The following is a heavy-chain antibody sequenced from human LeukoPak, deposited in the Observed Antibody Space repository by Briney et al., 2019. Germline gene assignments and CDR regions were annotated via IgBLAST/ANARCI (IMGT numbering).Heavy chain of an antibody. V-gene: IGHV1-69*13. CDR2: IIPDFGTA. D-gene: IGHD2-15*01. CDR1: GGTFSSYS. Sequence: GASVKLSCKASGGTFSSYSISWVRQAPGQGLEWMGGIIPDFGTANYAQKFQGRVTITADESTSTAYMELSSLRSEDTAVYYCASKGLGSPPRFDPWGQGTLVTVSS. CDR3: ASKGLGSPPRFDP. J-gene: IGHJ5*02.